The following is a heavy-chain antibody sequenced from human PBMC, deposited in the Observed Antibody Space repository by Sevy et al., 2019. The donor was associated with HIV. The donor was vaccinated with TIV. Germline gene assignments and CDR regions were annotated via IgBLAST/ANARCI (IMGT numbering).Heavy chain of an antibody. Sequence: GGSLRLSCTASGFTFSSYDMNWVRQAPGKGMEWVSKISSSGSSIYYAGSVKGRFTMSRDNAKNSLNLQMNRLRAEDTAVYYCTRNGGAFDNGFDPWGQGTLVTVSS. CDR1: GFTFSSYD. J-gene: IGHJ5*02. D-gene: IGHD2-8*01. CDR3: TRNGGAFDNGFDP. CDR2: ISSSGSSI. V-gene: IGHV3-48*03.